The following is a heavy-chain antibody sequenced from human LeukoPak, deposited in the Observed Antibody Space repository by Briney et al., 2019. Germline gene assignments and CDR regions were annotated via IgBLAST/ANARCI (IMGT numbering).Heavy chain of an antibody. CDR3: ARSHRWYDILTGYYTIFDY. J-gene: IGHJ4*02. V-gene: IGHV1-18*01. CDR2: ISAYNGNT. Sequence: ASVKVSCKASGYTFTSYGISWVRQAPGQGLEWMGWISAYNGNTNYAQKLQGRVTMTTDTSTSTAYMELRSLRSDDTAVYYCARSHRWYDILTGYYTIFDYWGQGTLVTVSS. D-gene: IGHD3-9*01. CDR1: GYTFTSYG.